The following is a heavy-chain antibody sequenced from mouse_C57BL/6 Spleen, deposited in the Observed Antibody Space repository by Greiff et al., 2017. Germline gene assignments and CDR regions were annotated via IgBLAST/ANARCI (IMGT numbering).Heavy chain of an antibody. CDR1: GFNIKDYY. CDR2: IDPEDGDT. D-gene: IGHD2-1*01. Sequence: EVQLQQSGAELVRPGASVKLSCTASGFNIKDYYMHWVKQRPEQGLEWIGRIDPEDGDTEYAPKFQGKATMTADTSSNTAYLQLSSLTSEDTAVYYCTTGYGNYEAWFAYWGQGTLVTVSA. CDR3: TTGYGNYEAWFAY. J-gene: IGHJ3*01. V-gene: IGHV14-1*01.